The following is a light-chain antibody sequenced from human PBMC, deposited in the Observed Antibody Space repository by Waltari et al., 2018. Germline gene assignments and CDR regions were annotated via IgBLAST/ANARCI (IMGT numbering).Light chain of an antibody. J-gene: IGKJ1*01. CDR1: QGVGKY. CDR3: QKYDFLPAT. CDR2: HAS. Sequence: ENVLTQSPGTLSLSPGERANLSCRASQGVGKYLTWYQQRPGQAPRLLLYHASIRATGIPDRFSGSGFGTDFSLTISRLEPEDFAVYYCQKYDFLPATFGQGTTVEIK. V-gene: IGKV3-20*01.